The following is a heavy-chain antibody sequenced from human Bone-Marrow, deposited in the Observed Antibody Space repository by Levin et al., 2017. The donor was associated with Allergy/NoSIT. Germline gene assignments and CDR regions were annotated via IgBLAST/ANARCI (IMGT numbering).Heavy chain of an antibody. CDR3: ARAEIPNGYSSGWPPALGI. V-gene: IGHV3-13*04. CDR2: IGTAGDT. J-gene: IGHJ3*02. Sequence: SCAASGFTFSSYDMHWVRQATGKGLEWVSAIGTAGDTYYPGSVKGRFTISRENAKNSLYLQMNSLRAGDTAVYYCARAEIPNGYSSGWPPALGIWGQGTMVTVSS. CDR1: GFTFSSYD. D-gene: IGHD6-19*01.